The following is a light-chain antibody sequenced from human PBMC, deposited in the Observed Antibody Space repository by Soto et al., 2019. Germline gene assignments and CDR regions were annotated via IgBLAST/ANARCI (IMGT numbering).Light chain of an antibody. J-gene: IGKJ2*01. V-gene: IGKV1-5*01. CDR1: QSISSW. CDR2: DAS. CDR3: QEYNSSPYT. Sequence: DIQMTQSPSTLSASVGDRVTITCRASQSISSWLAWYQQKPGKAPKLLIYDASSLESGVPSRFSGSGSWTEFTLTISSLQPDDFAAYCCQEYNSSPYTLGQGTKLEIK.